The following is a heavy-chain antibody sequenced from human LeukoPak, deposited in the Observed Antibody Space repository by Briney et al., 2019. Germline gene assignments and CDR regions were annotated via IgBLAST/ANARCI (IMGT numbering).Heavy chain of an antibody. CDR2: ISYDGSTK. V-gene: IGHV3-30*19. J-gene: IGHJ6*02. D-gene: IGHD1-1*01. Sequence: GGSLRLSCAASGFSFSSHAMHWVRQAPGKGLEWVAFISYDGSTKTYADSVKGRFTTSRDISLHLQMNSLRAEDTAVYYCARVLERRWSGYYGMDVWGQGTTVTVSS. CDR1: GFSFSSHA. CDR3: ARVLERRWSGYYGMDV.